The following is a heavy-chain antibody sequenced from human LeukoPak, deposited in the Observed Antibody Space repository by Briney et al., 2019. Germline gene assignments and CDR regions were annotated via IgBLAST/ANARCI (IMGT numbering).Heavy chain of an antibody. CDR3: ARVFSSGWFRGYFDY. V-gene: IGHV3-30*04. D-gene: IGHD6-19*01. J-gene: IGHJ4*02. CDR2: ISYDGSNK. Sequence: GGSLRLSCAASGFTFSSYVMHWVRQAPGKGLEWVAVISYDGSNKYYADSVKGRFTISRDNSKNTLYLQMNSLRAEDTAVYYCARVFSSGWFRGYFDYWGQGTLVTVSS. CDR1: GFTFSSYV.